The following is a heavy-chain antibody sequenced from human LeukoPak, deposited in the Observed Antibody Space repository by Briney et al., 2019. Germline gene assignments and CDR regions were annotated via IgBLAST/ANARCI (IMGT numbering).Heavy chain of an antibody. CDR3: AADSVTIFGVVNAFDI. CDR1: GFTFTSSA. D-gene: IGHD3-3*01. V-gene: IGHV1-58*01. J-gene: IGHJ3*02. CDR2: IVVGSGNT. Sequence: SVKVSCKASGFTFTSSAVQWVRQARGQRLEWIGWIVVGSGNTNYAQKFQERVTITRDMSTSTAYMELSSLRSEDTAVYYCAADSVTIFGVVNAFDIWGQGTMVTVS.